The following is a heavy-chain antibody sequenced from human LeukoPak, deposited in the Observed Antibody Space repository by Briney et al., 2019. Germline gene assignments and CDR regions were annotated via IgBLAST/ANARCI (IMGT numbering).Heavy chain of an antibody. V-gene: IGHV3-53*01. CDR2: IYSDDRI. D-gene: IGHD3-22*01. Sequence: GGSLRLSCAASGLTVRSSYMSWVRQAPGKGLEWVSIIYSDDRIFYADSLKGRFTISRDNSKNTLYLQMNSLRAEDTAVYYCASHYYDSRGYYYFDFWGQGTLVTVSS. CDR1: GLTVRSSY. CDR3: ASHYYDSRGYYYFDF. J-gene: IGHJ4*02.